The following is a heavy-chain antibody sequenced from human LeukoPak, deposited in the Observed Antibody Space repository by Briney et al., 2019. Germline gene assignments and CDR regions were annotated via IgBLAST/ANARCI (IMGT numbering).Heavy chain of an antibody. CDR1: GGSISSSTYK. J-gene: IGHJ4*02. Sequence: SETLSLTCTVSGGSISSSTYKWGWIRQPPGKGLEWIGTIYYSGSTYYNPSLKSRVTISVDTSKNQISLKLSSVIAADTAVYYCARNQPSRDYYDTLRSLYPFDSWGQGILVPVSS. D-gene: IGHD3-22*01. CDR2: IYYSGST. CDR3: ARNQPSRDYYDTLRSLYPFDS. V-gene: IGHV4-39*01.